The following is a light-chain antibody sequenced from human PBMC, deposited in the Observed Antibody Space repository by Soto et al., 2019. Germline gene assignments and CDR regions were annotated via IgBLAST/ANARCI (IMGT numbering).Light chain of an antibody. J-gene: IGKJ5*01. CDR3: DSRL. V-gene: IGKV1-5*01. Sequence: DIPMTLTKFAVCAALGKEVTITCRASQTISRWLAWYQQKPGRAPKLLIYDASTLESGVPSRFSGSGSETEFPLSSSRLQPDDFAPYFCDSRLFGQGTRLEIK. CDR1: QTISRW. CDR2: DAS.